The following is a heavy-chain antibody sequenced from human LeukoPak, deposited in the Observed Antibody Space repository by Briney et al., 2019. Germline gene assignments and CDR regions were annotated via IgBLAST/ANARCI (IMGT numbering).Heavy chain of an antibody. CDR2: IYYSGST. Sequence: SETLSLTCTVSGGSISSYYWSWIRQPPGKGLEWIGYIYYSGSTNYNPSLKSRVTISVDTSKNQFSLKLSPVTAADTAVYYCSXGXXXXSGYSPLNWFDPWGQGTLVTVSS. V-gene: IGHV4-59*01. CDR3: SXGXXXXSGYSPLNWFDP. D-gene: IGHD3-3*01. J-gene: IGHJ5*02. CDR1: GGSISSYY.